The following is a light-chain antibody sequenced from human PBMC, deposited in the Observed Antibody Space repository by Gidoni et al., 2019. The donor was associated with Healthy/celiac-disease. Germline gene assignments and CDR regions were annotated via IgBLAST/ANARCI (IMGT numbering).Light chain of an antibody. J-gene: IGKJ1*01. V-gene: IGKV1-39*01. CDR2: AAS. CDR1: QSISSY. Sequence: DIQMTQSPSSLSASVGDRVTITCRASQSISSYLNWYQQKPGKAPKLLIYAASSLQSGVQSRFSGSGSGTDFTLTISSLQPEDFATYYCQQSYSTPQSTFXQGTKVEIK. CDR3: QQSYSTPQST.